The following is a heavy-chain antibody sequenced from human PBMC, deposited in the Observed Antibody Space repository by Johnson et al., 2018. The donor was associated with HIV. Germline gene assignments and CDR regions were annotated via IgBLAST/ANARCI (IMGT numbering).Heavy chain of an antibody. D-gene: IGHD1-7*01. CDR1: GFAFSSFA. CDR2: ISGSGGST. J-gene: IGHJ3*02. Sequence: VQLVESGGGLVQPGGSLRLSCAASGFAFSSFAVTWVRQAPGKGLEWVSAISGSGGSTYYADSVQGRFTISRDNSKNTLYLQMNSLRAEDTAVYYCAKDRRELPSPFDIWGQGTMVTVSS. V-gene: IGHV3-23*04. CDR3: AKDRRELPSPFDI.